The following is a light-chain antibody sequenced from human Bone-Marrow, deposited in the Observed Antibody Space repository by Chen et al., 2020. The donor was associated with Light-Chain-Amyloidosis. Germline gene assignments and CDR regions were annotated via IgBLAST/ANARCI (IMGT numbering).Light chain of an antibody. CDR1: AVPKKK. CDR2: EDS. CDR3: YSSDSSGNHRV. J-gene: IGLJ3*02. V-gene: IGLV3-10*01. Sequence: SYELTQPPSLSVSPGQTARITCSGDAVPKKKAYWYKQKSGQAPELVIYEDSKRPSEIPERISGSSSGTMATLTISGAQVEDEADYYCYSSDSSGNHRVFGGGTKLTVL.